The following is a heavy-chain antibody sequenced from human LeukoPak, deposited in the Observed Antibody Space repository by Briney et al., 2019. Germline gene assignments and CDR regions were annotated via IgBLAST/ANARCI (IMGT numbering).Heavy chain of an antibody. CDR1: GGSFSGYY. J-gene: IGHJ6*03. CDR3: ATNRYCSSTSCPRRAHYYMDV. D-gene: IGHD2-2*01. CDR2: INHSGST. V-gene: IGHV4-34*01. Sequence: SETLFLTCAVYGGSFSGYYWSWIRQPPGKGLEWIGEINHSGSTNYNPSLKSRVTISVDTSKNQFSLKLSSVTAADTAVYYCATNRYCSSTSCPRRAHYYMDVWGKGTTVTVSS.